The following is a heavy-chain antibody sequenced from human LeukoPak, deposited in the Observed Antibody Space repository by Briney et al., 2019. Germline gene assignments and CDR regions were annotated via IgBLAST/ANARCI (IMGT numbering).Heavy chain of an antibody. J-gene: IGHJ4*02. CDR1: GGSISSGGDY. Sequence: SETLSLTCAVSGGSISSGGDYWSWIRQPAGKGLEWIGRIYNSGSTNYNPSLKSRVTMSVDTSKNQFSLKLSSVTAAGTAVYYCARDRTMVGGVDYWGQGTLVTVSS. D-gene: IGHD4/OR15-4a*01. V-gene: IGHV4-61*02. CDR3: ARDRTMVGGVDY. CDR2: IYNSGST.